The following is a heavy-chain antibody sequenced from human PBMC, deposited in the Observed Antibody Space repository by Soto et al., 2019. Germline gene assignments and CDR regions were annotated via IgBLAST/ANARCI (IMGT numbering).Heavy chain of an antibody. D-gene: IGHD2-2*02. J-gene: IGHJ6*02. CDR3: ASLGYCSSTSCYTGDAYYYGMDV. CDR2: INPNSGGT. Sequence: GASVKVSCKASGYTFIGYYMHWVRQAPGQGLEWMGWINPNSGGTNYAQKFQGRVTMTRDTSISTAYMELSRLRSDDTAVYYCASLGYCSSTSCYTGDAYYYGMDVWGQGTTVTVSS. V-gene: IGHV1-2*02. CDR1: GYTFIGYY.